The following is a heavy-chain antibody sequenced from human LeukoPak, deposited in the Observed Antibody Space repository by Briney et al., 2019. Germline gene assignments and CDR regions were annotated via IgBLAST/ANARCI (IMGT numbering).Heavy chain of an antibody. Sequence: GGSLRLSCAVSGFTFSSYGMHWVRQAPGKGLEWVAVISYDGSNKYYADSVKGRFTISRDNSKNTLYLQMNSLRAEDTAVYYCAKALSGSSNAFDIWGQGTMVTVSS. V-gene: IGHV3-30*18. CDR1: GFTFSSYG. CDR3: AKALSGSSNAFDI. D-gene: IGHD1-26*01. J-gene: IGHJ3*02. CDR2: ISYDGSNK.